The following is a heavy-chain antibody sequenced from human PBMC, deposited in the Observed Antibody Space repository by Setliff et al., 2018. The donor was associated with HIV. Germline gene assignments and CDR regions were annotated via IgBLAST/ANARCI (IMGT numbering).Heavy chain of an antibody. CDR3: ATDVWRGGDDFFGVLHKGCGNCFPS. CDR1: GYSFTGYF. CDR2: VDPEDGET. J-gene: IGHJ5*02. D-gene: IGHD3-3*01. V-gene: IGHV1-69-2*01. Sequence: ASVKVSCKASGYSFTGYFMHWVRQAPGQGLEWMGRVDPEDGETIYAEKFQGRVTIIADTSTDTVYMELSSLRSDDTAVYYCATDVWRGGDDFFGVLHKGCGNCFPSWGQGTLVTVSS.